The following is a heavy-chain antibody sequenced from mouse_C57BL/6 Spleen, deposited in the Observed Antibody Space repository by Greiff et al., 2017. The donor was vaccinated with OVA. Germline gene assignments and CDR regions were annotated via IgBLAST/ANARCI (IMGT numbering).Heavy chain of an antibody. D-gene: IGHD4-1*01. Sequence: QVQLQQSGPELVKPGASVKISCKASGYAFSSSWMNWVKQRPGKGLEWIGRIYPGDGDTNYNGKFKGKATLTADKSSSTAYMQLSSLTSEDSAVDFCARSLTGTRYFDVWGTGTTVTVSS. J-gene: IGHJ1*03. CDR3: ARSLTGTRYFDV. V-gene: IGHV1-82*01. CDR1: GYAFSSSW. CDR2: IYPGDGDT.